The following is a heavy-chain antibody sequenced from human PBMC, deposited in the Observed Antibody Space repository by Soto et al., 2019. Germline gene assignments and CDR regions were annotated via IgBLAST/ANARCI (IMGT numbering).Heavy chain of an antibody. CDR2: INHSGST. CDR3: ARGTMYYYYGMDV. V-gene: IGHV4-34*01. J-gene: IGHJ6*02. Sequence: SETLSLTCAVYGGSFSGYYWSWIRQPPGKGLEWIGEINHSGSTNYNPSLKSRVTISVDTSKNQFSLKLSSVTAADTAVYYCARGTMYYYYGMDVWGQGTTVTVSS. CDR1: GGSFSGYY. D-gene: IGHD3-3*01.